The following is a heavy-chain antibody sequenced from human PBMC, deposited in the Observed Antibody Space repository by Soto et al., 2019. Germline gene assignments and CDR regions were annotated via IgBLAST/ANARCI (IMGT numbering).Heavy chain of an antibody. CDR2: IKSKTDGGTT. CDR1: GFTFSNAW. CDR3: TTDGVLYYYDSNPHY. Sequence: GGSLRLSCAASGFTFSNAWMSWVRQAPGKGLEWVGRIKSKTDGGTTDYAAPVKGRFTISRDDSKNTLYLQMNSLKTEDTAVYYCTTDGVLYYYDSNPHYWGQGTLVTVSS. V-gene: IGHV3-15*01. D-gene: IGHD3-22*01. J-gene: IGHJ4*02.